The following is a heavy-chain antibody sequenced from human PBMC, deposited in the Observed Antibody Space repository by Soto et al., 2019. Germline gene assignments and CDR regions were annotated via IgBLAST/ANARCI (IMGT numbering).Heavy chain of an antibody. CDR1: GFTFSSYA. J-gene: IGHJ3*02. D-gene: IGHD3-9*01. Sequence: GGSLRLSCAASGFTFSSYAMHWVRQAPGKGLEYVSGISSNGGRTYYVNSVKDRFTISRDNSKNTLYLQMGSLRAEDMAVYYCARDMGDYDILTGSFDIWGQGTMVTVSS. CDR3: ARDMGDYDILTGSFDI. CDR2: ISSNGGRT. V-gene: IGHV3-64*01.